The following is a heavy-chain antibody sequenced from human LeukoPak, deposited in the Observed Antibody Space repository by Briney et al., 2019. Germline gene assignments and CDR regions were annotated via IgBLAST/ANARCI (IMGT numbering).Heavy chain of an antibody. D-gene: IGHD5-18*01. Sequence: GGSLRLSCAASGFTFSSYSMNWVRQAPGKGLEWVAFIRYDGSNKYYADSVKGRFTISRDNSKNTLYLQMNSLRAEDTAVYYCAKYGSRGSYGYLADGNDAFDIWGQGTMVTVSS. J-gene: IGHJ3*02. CDR2: IRYDGSNK. CDR3: AKYGSRGSYGYLADGNDAFDI. V-gene: IGHV3-30*02. CDR1: GFTFSSYS.